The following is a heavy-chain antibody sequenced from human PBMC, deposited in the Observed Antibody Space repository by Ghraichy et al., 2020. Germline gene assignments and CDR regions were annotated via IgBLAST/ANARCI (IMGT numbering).Heavy chain of an antibody. V-gene: IGHV1-18*01. Sequence: ASVKVSCKASGYTFTSYGISWVRQAPGQGLEWMGWISAYNGNTNYAQKLQGRVTMTTDTSTSTAYMELRSLRSDDTAVYYCAREGYDYVWGGGMDVWGQGTTVTVSS. CDR2: ISAYNGNT. CDR1: GYTFTSYG. CDR3: AREGYDYVWGGGMDV. J-gene: IGHJ6*02. D-gene: IGHD3-16*01.